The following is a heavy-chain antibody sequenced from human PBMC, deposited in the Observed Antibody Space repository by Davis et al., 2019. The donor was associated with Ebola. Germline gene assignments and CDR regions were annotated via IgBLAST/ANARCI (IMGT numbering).Heavy chain of an antibody. CDR1: GYSFTDDG. CDR2: ISAYNGNT. J-gene: IGHJ4*02. D-gene: IGHD4-17*01. Sequence: AASVKVSCKASGYSFTDDGISWVRQAPGQGLEWMGWISAYNGNTNYAQKLQGRVTMTTDTSTSTAYMELRSLRSDDTAVYYCARDNGYGDYVPFDYWGQGTLVTVSS. CDR3: ARDNGYGDYVPFDY. V-gene: IGHV1-18*01.